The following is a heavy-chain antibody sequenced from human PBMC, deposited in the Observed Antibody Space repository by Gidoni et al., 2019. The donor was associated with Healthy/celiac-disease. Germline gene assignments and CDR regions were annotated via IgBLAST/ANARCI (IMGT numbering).Heavy chain of an antibody. Sequence: QVQLVESGGGVVQPGRSLRLYCAAAGFTFSSYGMHWVRQAPGKGLEWVAVIWYDGSNKYYADSVKGRFTISRDNSKNTLYLQMNSLRAEDTAVYYCASGSYYFFAWGQGTLVTVSS. CDR2: IWYDGSNK. CDR3: ASGSYYFFA. V-gene: IGHV3-33*01. CDR1: GFTFSSYG. J-gene: IGHJ4*02. D-gene: IGHD1-26*01.